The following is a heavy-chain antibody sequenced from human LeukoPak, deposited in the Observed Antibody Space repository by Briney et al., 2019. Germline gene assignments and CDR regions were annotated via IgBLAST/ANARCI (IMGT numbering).Heavy chain of an antibody. Sequence: SETLSLTCAVYGGSFSGYYWSWLRQPPGKGLEWIGEINHSGSTNYNPSLKSRVTISVDTSKNQFSLKLSSVTAADTAVYYCARIGVVRGVAYYYYGMDVWGKGTTVTVSS. CDR3: ARIGVVRGVAYYYYGMDV. CDR1: GGSFSGYY. CDR2: INHSGST. V-gene: IGHV4-34*01. D-gene: IGHD3-10*01. J-gene: IGHJ6*04.